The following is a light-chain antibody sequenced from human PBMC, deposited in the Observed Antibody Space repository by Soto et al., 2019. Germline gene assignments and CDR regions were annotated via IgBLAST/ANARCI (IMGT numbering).Light chain of an antibody. Sequence: EVVLTQAQTTLYLGRWEIPTHSGRAIQSVSSYLAWYQQKPGQAPRLLIYDASNRATGIPARFSGSGSGTDFTLTISSLEPEDFAVYYCQQRSNWPPEITVGQGTRLEI. CDR1: QSVSSY. J-gene: IGKJ5*01. CDR2: DAS. V-gene: IGKV3-11*01. CDR3: QQRSNWPPEIT.